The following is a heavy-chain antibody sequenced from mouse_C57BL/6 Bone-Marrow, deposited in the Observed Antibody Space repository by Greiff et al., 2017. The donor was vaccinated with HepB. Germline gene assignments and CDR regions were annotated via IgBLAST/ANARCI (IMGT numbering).Heavy chain of an antibody. D-gene: IGHD1-1*01. CDR3: ARRGYGSSYRFDY. Sequence: QVQLQQPGAELVKPGASVKMSCKASGYTFTSYWITWVKQRPGQGLEWIGDIYPGSGSTNYNEKFKSKATLTVDTSSSTAYMQLSSLTSEDSAVYYCARRGYGSSYRFDYWGQGTTLTVSS. CDR2: IYPGSGST. J-gene: IGHJ2*01. CDR1: GYTFTSYW. V-gene: IGHV1-55*01.